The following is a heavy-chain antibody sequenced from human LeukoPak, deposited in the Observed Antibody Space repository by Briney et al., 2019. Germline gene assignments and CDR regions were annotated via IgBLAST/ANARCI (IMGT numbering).Heavy chain of an antibody. Sequence: GGSLRLSCAASGFASGFTFSSYATSWVRQAPGKGLEWVASINGRAATTYYADSVKGRFTISRDNSKNTLYLQMNSLGADDTAVYYCAKAPATGEGYYFYYMDVWGKGTTVTVSS. CDR1: GFTFSSYA. V-gene: IGHV3-23*01. CDR3: AKAPATGEGYYFYYMDV. D-gene: IGHD7-27*01. CDR2: INGRAATT. J-gene: IGHJ6*03.